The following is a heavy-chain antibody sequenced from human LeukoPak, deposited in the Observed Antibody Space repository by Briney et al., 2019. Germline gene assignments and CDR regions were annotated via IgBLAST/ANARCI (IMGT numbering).Heavy chain of an antibody. Sequence: PGGSLRLSCAASGFTFSSYGMHWVRQAPGKGLEWVAVISYDGSNKYYADSVKGRFTISGDNSKNTLYLQMNSLRAEDTAVYYCAKEGYDSSGYSGYYGMDVWGRGTTVTVSS. D-gene: IGHD3-22*01. CDR3: AKEGYDSSGYSGYYGMDV. J-gene: IGHJ6*02. CDR2: ISYDGSNK. V-gene: IGHV3-30*18. CDR1: GFTFSSYG.